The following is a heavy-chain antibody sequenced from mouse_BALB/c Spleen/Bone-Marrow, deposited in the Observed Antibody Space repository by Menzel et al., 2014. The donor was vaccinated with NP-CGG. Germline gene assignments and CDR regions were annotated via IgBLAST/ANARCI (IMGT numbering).Heavy chain of an antibody. CDR2: ISGGGSYT. CDR1: GFSFNSYG. V-gene: IGHV5-9-2*01. CDR3: ARHAYYDQTEVSFVY. Sequence: EVHLVESGGGLVKSGGSLKLSCAASGFSFNSYGMSWVRQTPEKRLEWVATISGGGSYTFYPDSVKGRFTISRDNAKNNRYLQLSSLRSEDTALYYCARHAYYDQTEVSFVYWGQGTLVTVSA. J-gene: IGHJ3*01. D-gene: IGHD2-4*01.